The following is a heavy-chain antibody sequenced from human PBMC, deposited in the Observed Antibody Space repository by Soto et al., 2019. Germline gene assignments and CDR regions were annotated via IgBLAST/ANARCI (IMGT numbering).Heavy chain of an antibody. CDR3: ARGRHITIFGVVTPQDGIDV. CDR2: INPNSGGT. Sequence: GXSVKVSCKASGYPFTGYYMHWVRQAPGQGLEWMGWINPNSGGTNYAQKFQGWVTMTRDTSISTAYMELSRLRSDDTAVYYCARGRHITIFGVVTPQDGIDVWRQGTTVTV. CDR1: GYPFTGYY. J-gene: IGHJ6*02. V-gene: IGHV1-2*04. D-gene: IGHD3-3*01.